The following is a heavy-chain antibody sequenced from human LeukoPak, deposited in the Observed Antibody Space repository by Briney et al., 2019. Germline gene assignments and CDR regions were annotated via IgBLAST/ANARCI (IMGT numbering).Heavy chain of an antibody. D-gene: IGHD6-6*01. CDR2: ISYDGSNK. J-gene: IGHJ3*02. V-gene: IGHV3-30*18. CDR1: GFTFNTYN. Sequence: PGGSLRLSCAASGFTFNTYNMNWVRQAPGKGLEWVAVISYDGSNKYYADSVKGRFTISGDNSKNTLYLQMNSLRAEDTAVYYCAKDLEIRQLVSAFDIWGQGTMVTVSS. CDR3: AKDLEIRQLVSAFDI.